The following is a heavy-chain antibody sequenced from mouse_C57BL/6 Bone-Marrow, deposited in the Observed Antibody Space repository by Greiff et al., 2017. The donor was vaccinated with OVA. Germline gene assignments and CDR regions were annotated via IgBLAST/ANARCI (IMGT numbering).Heavy chain of an antibody. CDR3: TRRAVITTVPGYFDY. CDR1: GYTFTSYW. CDR2: IYPGNSDT. Sequence: EVKLMESGTVLARPGASVKMSCKTSGYTFTSYWMHWVKQRPGQGLEWIGAIYPGNSDTSYNQKFKGKAKLTAVTSASTAYIELISLTNEDSAVDYCTRRAVITTVPGYFDYWGQGTTLTVSS. J-gene: IGHJ2*01. D-gene: IGHD1-1*01. V-gene: IGHV1-5*01.